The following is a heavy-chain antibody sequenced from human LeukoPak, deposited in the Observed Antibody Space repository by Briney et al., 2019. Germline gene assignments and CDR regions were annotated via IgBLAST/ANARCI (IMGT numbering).Heavy chain of an antibody. D-gene: IGHD3-3*02. CDR3: ARIISSLDHYYYYYTDV. Sequence: ASVKVSCKASGYTFTSYDINWVRQATGQGLEWMGWMNPNSGDTGYAQKFQGRVTMTTDTSTSTAYMELRSLRSDDTAVYYCARIISSLDHYYYYYTDVWGKGTTVTVSS. V-gene: IGHV1-8*01. CDR2: MNPNSGDT. CDR1: GYTFTSYD. J-gene: IGHJ6*03.